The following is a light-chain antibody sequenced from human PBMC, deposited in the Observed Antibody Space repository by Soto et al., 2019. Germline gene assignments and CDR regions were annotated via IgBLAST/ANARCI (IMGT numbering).Light chain of an antibody. CDR2: EVT. CDR1: RSDVGAYNY. Sequence: QSVLTQPASVSGSPGQSIAISCTGTRSDVGAYNYVSWYQQHPGKAPKLMISEVTNRPSGVPDRFSASRSGSSASLTITGLQAEDEADYYCQSYDTSLSGSYVFGSGTKVTVL. J-gene: IGLJ1*01. V-gene: IGLV2-14*01. CDR3: QSYDTSLSGSYV.